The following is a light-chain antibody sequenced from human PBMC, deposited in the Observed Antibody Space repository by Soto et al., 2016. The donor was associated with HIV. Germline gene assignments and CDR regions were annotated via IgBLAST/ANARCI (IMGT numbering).Light chain of an antibody. V-gene: IGLV3-1*01. CDR3: QAWDSSTVV. CDR1: KLGDKY. J-gene: IGLJ2*01. CDR2: QHT. Sequence: SYELTQPPSVSVSPGQTASITCSGDKLGDKYASWYQQKPGQSPVLVIYQHTKRPSGIPERFSGSNSGNTATLTISGTQAMEEADYYCQAWDSSTVVFGGGTKLTVL.